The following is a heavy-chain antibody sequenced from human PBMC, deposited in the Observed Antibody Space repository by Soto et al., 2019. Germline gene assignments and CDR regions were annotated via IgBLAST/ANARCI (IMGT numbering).Heavy chain of an antibody. J-gene: IGHJ4*02. V-gene: IGHV4-39*01. Sequence: SETLSLTCTVSGGSISSTKHYWGWIRQPPGKGLEWIGSIYYSGSTYYNPSLKSRVTISVDTSKNQFSLKLSSVTAADSAVYSCARGIGYYFDSWGQGALVTVSS. CDR2: IYYSGST. D-gene: IGHD5-12*01. CDR1: GGSISSTKHY. CDR3: ARGIGYYFDS.